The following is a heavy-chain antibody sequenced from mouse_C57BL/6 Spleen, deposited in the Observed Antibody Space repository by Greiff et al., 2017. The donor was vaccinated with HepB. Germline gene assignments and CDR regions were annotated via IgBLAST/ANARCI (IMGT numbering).Heavy chain of an antibody. CDR2: IDPYVSYT. J-gene: IGHJ3*01. V-gene: IGHV1-59*01. Sequence: QVQLQQPGAELVRPGTSVKLSCKASGNTFTSYWMHWVKQRPGQGLEWIGVIDPYVSYTNYNQKFKGKATLTVDTSSSTAYMQLSSLTSEDSAVYYCARQTAQAAWFAYWGQGTLVTVSA. CDR1: GNTFTSYW. D-gene: IGHD3-2*02. CDR3: ARQTAQAAWFAY.